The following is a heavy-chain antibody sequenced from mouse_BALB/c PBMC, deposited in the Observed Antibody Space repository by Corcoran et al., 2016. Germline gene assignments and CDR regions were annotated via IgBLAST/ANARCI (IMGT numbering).Heavy chain of an antibody. CDR3: GRHEDCHYYGSYAMDY. CDR1: GYTFTEYI. Sequence: VQLQQSGAGLVKPGASVKLSCKASGYTFTEYIIHWVKQRSGQGLEWIGWFYPGSGSIKYNEKFKDKATLTADKSSSTVYMELSRLTSEDSAVYFCGRHEDCHYYGSYAMDYWGQGTSVTVSS. V-gene: IGHV1-62-2*01. J-gene: IGHJ4*01. CDR2: FYPGSGSI. D-gene: IGHD1-2*01.